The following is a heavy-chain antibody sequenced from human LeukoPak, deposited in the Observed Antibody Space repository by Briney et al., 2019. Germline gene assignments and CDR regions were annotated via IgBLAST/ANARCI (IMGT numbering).Heavy chain of an antibody. Sequence: ASVKVSCKAFGYTFTRYYMHWVRQAPGQGPEWIGVISPSGGSTTYAQKFQGRVTLTRDMSTSTDYLELSSLRSEDTAVYYCARADQHSTPADPWGQGTLVTVSS. CDR2: ISPSGGST. CDR1: GYTFTRYY. D-gene: IGHD2-2*01. CDR3: ARADQHSTPADP. V-gene: IGHV1-46*01. J-gene: IGHJ5*02.